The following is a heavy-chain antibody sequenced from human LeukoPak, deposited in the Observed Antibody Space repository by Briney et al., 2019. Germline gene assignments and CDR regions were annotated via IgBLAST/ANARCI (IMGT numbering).Heavy chain of an antibody. D-gene: IGHD3-22*01. CDR3: ARDPLDYYDSSGHQPTGDAFDI. J-gene: IGHJ3*02. Sequence: GGSLRLSCAASGFTFSSYEMNWVRQAPGKGLEWVSYISSSGSTIYYADSVKGRFTISRDNAKNSLYLQMNSLRAEDTAVYYCARDPLDYYDSSGHQPTGDAFDIWGQGTMVTVSS. V-gene: IGHV3-48*03. CDR2: ISSSGSTI. CDR1: GFTFSSYE.